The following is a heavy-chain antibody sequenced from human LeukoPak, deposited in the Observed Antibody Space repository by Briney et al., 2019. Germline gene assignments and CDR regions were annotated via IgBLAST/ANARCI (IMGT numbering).Heavy chain of an antibody. D-gene: IGHD2-2*01. V-gene: IGHV3-23*01. Sequence: GGSLRLSCAGSGFTFSSYAMSWVRQAPGKGLEWVPVISDSGGSTYYADSVKGRFTISRDNSRNTLYLQMNSLRPVDTAVYYCAKAVGTLVPSHFDYWGQGTLVTVSS. CDR3: AKAVGTLVPSHFDY. CDR1: GFTFSSYA. J-gene: IGHJ4*02. CDR2: ISDSGGST.